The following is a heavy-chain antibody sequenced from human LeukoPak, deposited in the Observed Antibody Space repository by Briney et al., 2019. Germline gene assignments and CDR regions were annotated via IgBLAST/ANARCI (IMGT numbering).Heavy chain of an antibody. CDR1: GGSISSSNW. J-gene: IGHJ4*02. Sequence: SETLSLTCAVSGGSISSSNWWSWVRQPPGKGLEWIGEIYHSGSTNYNPSLKSRVTISVDRSKNQFSLKLSSVTGADTAVYYCATTRLLGATHFDYWGQGTLVTVSS. CDR3: ATTRLLGATHFDY. V-gene: IGHV4-4*02. D-gene: IGHD1-26*01. CDR2: IYHSGST.